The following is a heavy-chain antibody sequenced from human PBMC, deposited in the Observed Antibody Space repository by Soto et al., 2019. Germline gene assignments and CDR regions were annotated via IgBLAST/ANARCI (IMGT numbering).Heavy chain of an antibody. CDR2: IYHSGST. D-gene: IGHD6-6*01. CDR3: ARMAYSSSYYFDY. V-gene: IGHV4-38-2*01. CDR1: GYSISSGYY. Sequence: PSETLSLTCAVSGYSISSGYYWGWIRQPPGKGLEWIGSIYHSGSTYYNPSLKSRVTISVDTSKNQFSLKLSSVTAADTAVYYCARMAYSSSYYFDYWGQGTLVTVSS. J-gene: IGHJ4*02.